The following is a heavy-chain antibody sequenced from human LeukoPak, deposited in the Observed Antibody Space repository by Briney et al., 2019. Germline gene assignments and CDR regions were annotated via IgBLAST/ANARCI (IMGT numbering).Heavy chain of an antibody. CDR2: ISSSSSYI. D-gene: IGHD2-2*01. Sequence: GGSLRLSCAASGFTFSSYSMNWVRQAPRKGLEWVSSISSSSSYIYYADSVKGRFTISRDNAKNSLYLQMNSLRAEDTAVYYCARDFDCSSTSCYAGVDYWGQGTLVTVSS. CDR1: GFTFSSYS. CDR3: ARDFDCSSTSCYAGVDY. J-gene: IGHJ4*02. V-gene: IGHV3-21*01.